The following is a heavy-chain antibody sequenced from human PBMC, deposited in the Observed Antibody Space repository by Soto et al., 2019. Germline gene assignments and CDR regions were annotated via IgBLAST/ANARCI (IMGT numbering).Heavy chain of an antibody. V-gene: IGHV3-66*01. CDR1: GFTVSSNY. Sequence: GGSLRLSCAASGFTVSSNYMSWVRQAPGKGLEWVSVIYSGGSTYYADSVKGRFTISRDSSKNMLYLQMNSLRAEDTAVYYCAKEDSSSWHYYYGMDVWGQGTTVTVSS. J-gene: IGHJ6*02. D-gene: IGHD6-13*01. CDR3: AKEDSSSWHYYYGMDV. CDR2: IYSGGST.